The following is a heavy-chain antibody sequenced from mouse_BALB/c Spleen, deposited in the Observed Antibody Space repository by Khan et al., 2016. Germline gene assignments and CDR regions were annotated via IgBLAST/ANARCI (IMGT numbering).Heavy chain of an antibody. D-gene: IGHD1-1*01. CDR3: ARAGYYGYLAY. J-gene: IGHJ3*01. V-gene: IGHV4-1*02. CDR1: GFDLSRYW. CDR2: INPDSSTI. Sequence: EVKLLESGGGLVQPGGSLKLSCAASGFDLSRYWMSWVRQAPGKGLEWIGEINPDSSTINYTPSLQDRFIISSDNAKNTLYLQVSKVRSEDTALYYCARAGYYGYLAYWGQGTLVSVSA.